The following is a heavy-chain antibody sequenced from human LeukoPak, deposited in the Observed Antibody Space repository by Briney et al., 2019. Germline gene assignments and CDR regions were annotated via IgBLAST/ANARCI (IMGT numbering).Heavy chain of an antibody. J-gene: IGHJ4*02. CDR2: INSDGSTT. V-gene: IGHV3-74*01. CDR1: GFTFSSYW. D-gene: IGHD3-16*01. Sequence: GGSLRLSSAASGFTFSSYWMYWVRQAPGKGLMCVSHINSDGSTTSYADSVKGRFTISRDNAKNTLYLQMNSLRAEDSAVYYCASHISALYGNYWGQGTLVTVSS. CDR3: ASHISALYGNY.